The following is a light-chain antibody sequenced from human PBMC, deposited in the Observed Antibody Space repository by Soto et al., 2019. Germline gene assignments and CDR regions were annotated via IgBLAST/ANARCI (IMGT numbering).Light chain of an antibody. CDR2: WAS. CDR1: QSLLHRSNYKNY. J-gene: IGKJ4*01. CDR3: QQYYYGLALT. V-gene: IGKV4-1*01. Sequence: DIVMTQSPDSLAVSLGERATIKCKSSQSLLHRSNYKNYLTWYQQKPGQPPKLLIYWASARESGVPDRFSGSGSGTDFTLTISSLQAEDVAIYYCQQYYYGLALTFGGGTKVELE.